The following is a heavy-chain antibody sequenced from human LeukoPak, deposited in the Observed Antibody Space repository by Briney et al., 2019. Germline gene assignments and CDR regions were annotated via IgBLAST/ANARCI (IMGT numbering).Heavy chain of an antibody. J-gene: IGHJ4*02. D-gene: IGHD2-15*01. V-gene: IGHV3-21*01. CDR3: ARLLSGSYYFDY. CDR2: IGSSRNYI. Sequence: GGSLRLSCAASGFTFSTYNMNWVRQAPGKGLEWVSSIGSSRNYIFYADSVKGRFTISRDNAKNSLYLQMNSLRVEDTAVYYCARLLSGSYYFDYWGQGTLVTVSS. CDR1: GFTFSTYN.